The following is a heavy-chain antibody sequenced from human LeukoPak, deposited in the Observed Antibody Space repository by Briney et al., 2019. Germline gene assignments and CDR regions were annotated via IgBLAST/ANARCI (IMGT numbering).Heavy chain of an antibody. J-gene: IGHJ4*02. CDR3: AKDHIVVVTAIPNFDY. V-gene: IGHV3-23*01. Sequence: GGSPRLSCAASGFTFSSYGMSWVRQAPGKGLEWVSAISGSGGSTYYADSVKGRFTISRDNSKNTLYLQMNSLRAEDTAVYYCAKDHIVVVTAIPNFDYWGQGTLVTVSS. D-gene: IGHD2-21*02. CDR1: GFTFSSYG. CDR2: ISGSGGST.